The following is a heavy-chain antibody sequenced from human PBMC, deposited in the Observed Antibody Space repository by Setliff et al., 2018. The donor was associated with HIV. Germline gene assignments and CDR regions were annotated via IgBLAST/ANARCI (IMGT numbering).Heavy chain of an antibody. CDR1: GGSISDGGYY. CDR2: FYSSDII. J-gene: IGHJ5*02. V-gene: IGHV4-61*02. D-gene: IGHD1-7*01. Sequence: SETLSLTCSVSGGSISDGGYYWSWIRQPAGKGLEWIGRFYSSDIIDYNPSLKSRVTISIDASKNQFSLKLSSVTAADAAIYYCARDLGGRAPMRNYFDPWGQGTLVTVSS. CDR3: ARDLGGRAPMRNYFDP.